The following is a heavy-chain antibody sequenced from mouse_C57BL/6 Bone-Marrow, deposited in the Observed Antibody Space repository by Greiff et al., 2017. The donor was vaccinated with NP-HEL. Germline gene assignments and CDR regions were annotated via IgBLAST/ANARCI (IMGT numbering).Heavy chain of an antibody. Sequence: VQLQQPGAELVMPGASVKLSCKASGYTFTSYWMHWVKQRPGQGLEWIGEIDPSDSYTNYNQKFKGKSTLTVDKSSSTAYMQLSSLTSEDSAVYYCARKIQTGTGGPWYFDVWGTGTTVTVSS. J-gene: IGHJ1*03. CDR1: GYTFTSYW. D-gene: IGHD4-1*01. CDR2: IDPSDSYT. CDR3: ARKIQTGTGGPWYFDV. V-gene: IGHV1-69*01.